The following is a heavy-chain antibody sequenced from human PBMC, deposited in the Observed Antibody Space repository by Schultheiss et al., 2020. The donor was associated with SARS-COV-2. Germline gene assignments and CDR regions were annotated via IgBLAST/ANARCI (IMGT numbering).Heavy chain of an antibody. CDR2: IDPSDSYT. CDR1: GYSFTSYW. D-gene: IGHD6-19*01. CDR3: ARGVTEQWLVRSVNYWYFDL. Sequence: GGSLRLSCKGSGYSFTSYWIGWVRQMPGKGLEWMWRIDPSDSYTNYSPSFQGHVTISADKSISTAYLQWSSLKASDTAMYYCARGVTEQWLVRSVNYWYFDLWGRGTLVTVSS. V-gene: IGHV5-10-1*01. J-gene: IGHJ2*01.